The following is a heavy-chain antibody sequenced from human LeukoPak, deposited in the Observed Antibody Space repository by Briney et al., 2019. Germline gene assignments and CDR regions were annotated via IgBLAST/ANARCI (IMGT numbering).Heavy chain of an antibody. CDR1: GFTFSSYS. CDR3: ARENEVAGINY. CDR2: ISSSSSTI. V-gene: IGHV3-48*01. D-gene: IGHD6-19*01. J-gene: IGHJ4*02. Sequence: GGSLRLSCAASGFTFSSYSMNWARQAPGKGLEWASYISSSSSTIYYADSVKGRFTISRDNAKNSLYLQMNSLRAEDTAVYYCARENEVAGINYWGQGTLVTVSS.